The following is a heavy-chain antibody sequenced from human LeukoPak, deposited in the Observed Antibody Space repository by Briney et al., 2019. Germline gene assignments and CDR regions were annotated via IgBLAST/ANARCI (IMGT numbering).Heavy chain of an antibody. J-gene: IGHJ6*03. CDR1: GFTFSSYA. Sequence: GGSLRLSCAASGFTFSSYAMSWVRQAPGKGLEWVSAISGSGGSTYYADSVKGRFTISRDNSKNTLYLQMNSLRAEDTAVYYCAKDSYDFWSGYDYYMDVWGKGTTVTVSS. D-gene: IGHD3-3*01. CDR3: AKDSYDFWSGYDYYMDV. CDR2: ISGSGGST. V-gene: IGHV3-23*01.